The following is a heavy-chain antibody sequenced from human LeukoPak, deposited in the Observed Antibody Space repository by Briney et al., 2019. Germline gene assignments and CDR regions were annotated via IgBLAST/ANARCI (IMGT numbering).Heavy chain of an antibody. CDR1: GGSISNGGYY. CDR2: ISYSGST. D-gene: IGHD3-10*01. Sequence: PSQTLSLTCTVSGGSISNGGYYWGWVRQHPGKGLESIGYISYSGSTYYSPSLKSRLTISVDTSKNQFSPKLSSVTAADTAIYYCARIPFSGSYYDYWGQGTLVTVSS. V-gene: IGHV4-31*03. J-gene: IGHJ4*02. CDR3: ARIPFSGSYYDY.